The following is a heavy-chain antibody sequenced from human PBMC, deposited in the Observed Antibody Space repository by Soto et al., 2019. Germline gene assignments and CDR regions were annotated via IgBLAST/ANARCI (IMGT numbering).Heavy chain of an antibody. D-gene: IGHD3-10*01. Sequence: GGSLRLSCAVSGFTFSTYEMNWVRQAPGKGLEWVSDISRSGSTRYYADSVKGRFTISRDNAKNSLYLQMNSLRAEDTAVYYCARGDYYGSGSTYGMDVWGQGATVTVSS. V-gene: IGHV3-48*03. CDR2: ISRSGSTR. CDR1: GFTFSTYE. CDR3: ARGDYYGSGSTYGMDV. J-gene: IGHJ6*02.